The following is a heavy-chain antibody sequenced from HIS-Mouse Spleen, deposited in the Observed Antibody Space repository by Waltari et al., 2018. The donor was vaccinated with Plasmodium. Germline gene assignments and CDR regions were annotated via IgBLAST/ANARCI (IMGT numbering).Heavy chain of an antibody. CDR2: ISYDGSNK. J-gene: IGHJ4*02. D-gene: IGHD2-15*01. CDR3: ARDRRLAFDY. Sequence: QVQLVESGGGVVQPGRSLRLSCAASGFTFNSYAMNWVRQAPGKGLEWVAGISYDGSNKHYADSVKGRFTISRDNSKNTLYLQMNSLRAEDTAVYYCARDRRLAFDYWGQGTLVTVSS. CDR1: GFTFNSYA. V-gene: IGHV3-30-3*01.